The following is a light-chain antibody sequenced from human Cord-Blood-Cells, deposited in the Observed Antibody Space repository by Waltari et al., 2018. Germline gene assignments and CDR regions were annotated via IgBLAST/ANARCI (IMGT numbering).Light chain of an antibody. CDR1: QGFRSA. V-gene: IGKV1-6*01. CDR2: AAS. CDR3: LQGYSYALS. J-gene: IGKJ4*01. Sequence: AIQMTQSPSSLPASVGDRVTITCRSSQGFRSALGWYQQKPGKAPKLLIYAASSVQRGVASRFSGSGAGTDVTLAISILQPEDCATYYCLQGYSYALSFGGGTNVEIK.